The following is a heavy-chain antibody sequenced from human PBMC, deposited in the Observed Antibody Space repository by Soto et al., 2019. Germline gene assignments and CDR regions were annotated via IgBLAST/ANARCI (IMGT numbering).Heavy chain of an antibody. CDR3: ARDARYYGSGSYAD. CDR2: INAGNGNT. CDR1: GYTFTSYT. Sequence: QVQLVQSGAEMKKPGASVKVSCKASGYTFTSYTIHWVRQAPGQRLEWMGWINAGNGNTKCSQNFQGRVTITRDTSASTAYMELSSLTSEDTAVYYCARDARYYGSGSYADWGQGTLVTVSS. D-gene: IGHD3-10*01. J-gene: IGHJ4*02. V-gene: IGHV1-3*01.